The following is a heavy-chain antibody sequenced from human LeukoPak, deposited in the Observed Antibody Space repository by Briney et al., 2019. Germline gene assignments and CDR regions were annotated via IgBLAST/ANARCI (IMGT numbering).Heavy chain of an antibody. D-gene: IGHD5-18*01. J-gene: IGHJ6*02. CDR1: GFTFSSYA. Sequence: PGGSLRLSCAASGFTFSSYAMSWVRQAPGKGLEWVSAISGSGGSTYYADSVKGRFTISRDNSKNTLYLQMNSLRAEDTAVYYCAKNGPGRDTAILWVGMDVWGQGTTVTVSS. CDR3: AKNGPGRDTAILWVGMDV. V-gene: IGHV3-23*01. CDR2: ISGSGGST.